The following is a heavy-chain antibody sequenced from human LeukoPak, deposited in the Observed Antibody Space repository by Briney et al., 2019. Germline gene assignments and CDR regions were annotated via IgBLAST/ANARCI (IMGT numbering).Heavy chain of an antibody. D-gene: IGHD1-26*01. Sequence: ASVKVSCKASGYTFTGYYMHWVRQAPGQGLEWMGWINPNCGGTNYAQNFQGRVTMTRDTSISTAYMELSRLRSDDTAVYYCARGPRIVGATREDYWGQGTLVTVSS. J-gene: IGHJ4*02. V-gene: IGHV1-2*02. CDR3: ARGPRIVGATREDY. CDR1: GYTFTGYY. CDR2: INPNCGGT.